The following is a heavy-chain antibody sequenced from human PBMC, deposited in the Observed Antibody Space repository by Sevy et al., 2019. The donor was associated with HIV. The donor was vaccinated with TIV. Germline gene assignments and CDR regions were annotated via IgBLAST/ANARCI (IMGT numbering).Heavy chain of an antibody. CDR1: GGSISSYY. V-gene: IGHV4-59*01. CDR2: VYYSGST. Sequence: SETLSLTCTVSGGSISSYYWSWIRLPPAKGLEWIGYVYYSGSTNYNPSLNSRVTIPVDTSKNQFSLKLSSVTAADTAVYYCARVPAAAGPYYYYYMDVWGKGTTVTVSS. J-gene: IGHJ6*03. CDR3: ARVPAAAGPYYYYYMDV. D-gene: IGHD6-13*01.